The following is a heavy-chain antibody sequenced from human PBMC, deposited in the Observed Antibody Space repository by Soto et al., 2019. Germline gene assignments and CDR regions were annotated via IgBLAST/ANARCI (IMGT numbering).Heavy chain of an antibody. CDR1: GFSFSTYS. D-gene: IGHD3-22*01. CDR2: LSYDVRNK. Sequence: QVQLVESGGGVVQPGRSLRLSCAASGFSFSTYSMHWVRQAPGKGLEWVAVLSYDVRNKFYADSVKGRFIISRDNAKRRLYLQMSSRRTEDTAEYYCAGERVAGYYNVIGYWGQGTLVTVSS. V-gene: IGHV3-30*04. J-gene: IGHJ4*02. CDR3: AGERVAGYYNVIGY.